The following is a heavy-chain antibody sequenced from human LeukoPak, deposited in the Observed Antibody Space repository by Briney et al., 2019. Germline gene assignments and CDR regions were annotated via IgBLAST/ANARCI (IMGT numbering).Heavy chain of an antibody. CDR1: GGSISPYY. CDR3: ARGRYGWLPFDY. J-gene: IGHJ4*02. CDR2: IYYSGST. Sequence: SETLSLTCTVPGGSISPYYWSWIRQPPGKGLEWIGYIYYSGSTNYNPSLKSRVTISVDTSKNQFTLKLSSVTAADTAVYYCARGRYGWLPFDYWGQGTLVTVSS. D-gene: IGHD3-16*01. V-gene: IGHV4-59*01.